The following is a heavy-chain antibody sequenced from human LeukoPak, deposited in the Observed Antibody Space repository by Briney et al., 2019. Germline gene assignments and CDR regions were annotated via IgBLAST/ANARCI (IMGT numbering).Heavy chain of an antibody. CDR2: IYPGDSDT. CDR1: GYSFTSYW. D-gene: IGHD6-13*01. CDR3: ARHPSYSSPIDY. J-gene: IGHJ4*02. Sequence: GESLKISCQGSGYSFTSYWIGWVRQLPGKGLEWMGIIYPGDSDTRYSPSLQGQVTISADKSISTAYLQWSSLKASDTAMYYCARHPSYSSPIDYWGQGTLVTVSS. V-gene: IGHV5-51*01.